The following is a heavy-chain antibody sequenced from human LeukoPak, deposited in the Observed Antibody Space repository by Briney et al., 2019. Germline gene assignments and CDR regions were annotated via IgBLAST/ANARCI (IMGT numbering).Heavy chain of an antibody. J-gene: IGHJ4*02. CDR1: GYTFTSYY. CDR3: ARDRDIAARRGPPPDY. D-gene: IGHD6-6*01. CDR2: INPSGGST. Sequence: GASVKVSCKASGYTFTSYYMHWVRQAPGQGLEWMGIINPSGGSTSYAQKFQGRVTMTRDTSTSTVYMELSSLRSEDTAVYYCARDRDIAARRGPPPDYWGQGTLVTVSS. V-gene: IGHV1-46*01.